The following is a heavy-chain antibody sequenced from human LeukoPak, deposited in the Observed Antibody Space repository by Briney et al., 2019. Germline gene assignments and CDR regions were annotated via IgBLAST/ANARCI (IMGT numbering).Heavy chain of an antibody. CDR3: ARGGFYCGGDCYVDY. CDR2: INHSGST. D-gene: IGHD2-21*02. CDR1: GVSFSPYY. V-gene: IGHV4-34*01. Sequence: AETLSLTCAVYGVSFSPYYWSWIRQPPGKGLEWIGEINHSGSTNYNPALKSRVTISVVTSKTHFSLRLSSVPAADTAVYYCARGGFYCGGDCYVDYWGQGTLVTVSS. J-gene: IGHJ4*02.